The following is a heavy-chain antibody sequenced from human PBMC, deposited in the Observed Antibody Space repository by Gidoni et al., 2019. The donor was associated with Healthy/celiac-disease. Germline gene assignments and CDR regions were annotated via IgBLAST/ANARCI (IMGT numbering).Heavy chain of an antibody. CDR2: IIPICGTA. CDR1: GGTFSSYA. V-gene: IGHV1-69*01. Sequence: VHLVQSGAAVKKPGSSVKVSCQASGGTFSSYAISWVRQAPGQGLEWMGGIIPICGTANYAQKCQGRVTITADESTSTAYMELSSLRSEDTAVYYCAREPGSLGYCSGGSCYKFDPWGQGTLVTVSS. CDR3: AREPGSLGYCSGGSCYKFDP. J-gene: IGHJ5*02. D-gene: IGHD2-15*01.